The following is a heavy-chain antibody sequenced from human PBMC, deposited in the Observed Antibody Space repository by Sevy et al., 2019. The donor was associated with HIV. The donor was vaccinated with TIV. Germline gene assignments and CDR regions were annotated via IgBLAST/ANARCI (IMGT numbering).Heavy chain of an antibody. CDR1: GYTFTNYY. CDR2: INPSGGST. D-gene: IGHD3-9*01. Sequence: ASVKVSCKASGYTFTNYYIHWLRQAPGQGLEWMGVINPSGGSTTYAQKFQGRVTMTRDTSTTTFYMALSSLRSEDTAFYYCARDKVIFPYYFDYWGQGTLVTVSS. V-gene: IGHV1-46*01. J-gene: IGHJ4*02. CDR3: ARDKVIFPYYFDY.